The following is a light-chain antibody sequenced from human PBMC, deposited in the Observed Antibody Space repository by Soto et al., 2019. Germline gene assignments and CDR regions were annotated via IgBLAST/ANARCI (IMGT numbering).Light chain of an antibody. V-gene: IGLV1-47*02. CDR2: SNN. Sequence: QLVLTQPPSASGTPGQRVTISCSGSSSNIGSNYVYWYQQLPGTAPKLLIYSNNLRPSGVPDRFSGSKSGTSASLAISGLRSEDEADYYCAAWDDSVSGPVFGGGTKLTVL. CDR3: AAWDDSVSGPV. J-gene: IGLJ2*01. CDR1: SSNIGSNY.